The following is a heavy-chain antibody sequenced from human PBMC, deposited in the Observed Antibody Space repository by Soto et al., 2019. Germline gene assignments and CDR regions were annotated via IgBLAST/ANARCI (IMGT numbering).Heavy chain of an antibody. CDR1: GYRFTSYW. CDR3: ARRREMATIDLDY. J-gene: IGHJ4*02. Sequence: GESLKISCKGSGYRFTSYWIGWVRQMPGKGLEWMGIIYPGDSDTRYSPSFQGQATISADKSISTAYLQWSSLKASDTAMYYCARRREMATIDLDYWGQGTLVTVSS. V-gene: IGHV5-51*01. D-gene: IGHD5-12*01. CDR2: IYPGDSDT.